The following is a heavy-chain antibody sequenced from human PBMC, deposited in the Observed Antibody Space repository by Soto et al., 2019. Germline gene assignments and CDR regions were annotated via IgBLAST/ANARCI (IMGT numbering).Heavy chain of an antibody. V-gene: IGHV1-2*02. D-gene: IGHD3-22*01. J-gene: IGHJ4*02. Sequence: ASVKVSCKASGYTFTGYYMHWVRQAPGQGLEWMGWINPNSGGTNYAQKFQGRVTMTRDTSISTAYMELSRLRSGDTAVYYCARGKSTMIVVVRDYWGQGTLVTVSS. CDR2: INPNSGGT. CDR1: GYTFTGYY. CDR3: ARGKSTMIVVVRDY.